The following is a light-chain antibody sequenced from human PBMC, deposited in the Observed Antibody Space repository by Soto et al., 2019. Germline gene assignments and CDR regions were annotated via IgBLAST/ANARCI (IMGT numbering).Light chain of an antibody. CDR3: WSYAGSSTVV. CDR1: SNDVGGYNL. CDR2: EGS. V-gene: IGLV2-23*01. J-gene: IGLJ2*01. Sequence: QPVLTQPASVSGSPGQSITISCTGTSNDVGGYNLVSWYQQHPGKAPKLMIYEGSKRPSGVSNRFSGSKSGNTASLTISGLQAEDEADYYCWSYAGSSTVVFGGGTKLTVL.